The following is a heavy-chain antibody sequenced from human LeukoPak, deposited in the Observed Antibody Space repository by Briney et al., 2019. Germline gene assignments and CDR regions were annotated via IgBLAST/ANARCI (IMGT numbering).Heavy chain of an antibody. CDR1: GGSIRSYY. CDR2: IDSSGST. Sequence: KPSETLSLTCTVSGGSIRSYYWNWIRQPAGKGLEWIGRIDSSGSTTYSPSLRSRVTMSVDSSKSQISLNQNSVTAADTAMYYCARSPLSSSGWYRADFWGQGTLVTVSS. J-gene: IGHJ4*02. CDR3: ARSPLSSSGWYRADF. D-gene: IGHD6-19*01. V-gene: IGHV4-4*07.